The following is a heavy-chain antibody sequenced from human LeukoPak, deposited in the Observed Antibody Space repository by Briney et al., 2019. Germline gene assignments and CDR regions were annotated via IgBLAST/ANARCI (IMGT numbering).Heavy chain of an antibody. CDR2: IYYSGST. J-gene: IGHJ4*02. CDR3: ARSSGWYSFSDY. Sequence: SQTLSLTCAVSGGSISSGGYSWSWIRQPPGKGLEWIGSIYYSGSTYYNPSLKSRVTISVDTSKNQFSLKLSSVTAADTAVYYCARSSGWYSFSDYWGQGTLVTVSS. CDR1: GGSISSGGYS. D-gene: IGHD6-19*01. V-gene: IGHV4-30-2*03.